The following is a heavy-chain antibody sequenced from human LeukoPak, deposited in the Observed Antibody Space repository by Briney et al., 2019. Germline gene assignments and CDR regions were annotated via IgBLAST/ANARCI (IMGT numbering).Heavy chain of an antibody. J-gene: IGHJ4*02. D-gene: IGHD3-22*01. V-gene: IGHV3-30-3*01. CDR1: GFTFSSYA. CDR3: AKDEETGYYYDSSGIFDY. Sequence: GGSLRLSCAASGFTFSSYAMHWVRQAPGEGLEWVAVISYDGSNKYYADSVKGRFTISRDNSKNTLYLQMNSLRAEDTAVYYCAKDEETGYYYDSSGIFDYWGQGTLVTVSS. CDR2: ISYDGSNK.